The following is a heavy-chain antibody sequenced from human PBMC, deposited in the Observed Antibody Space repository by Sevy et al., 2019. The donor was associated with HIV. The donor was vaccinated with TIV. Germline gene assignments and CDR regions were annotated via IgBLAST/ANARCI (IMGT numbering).Heavy chain of an antibody. V-gene: IGHV6-1*01. CDR2: AYYTSKWYY. CDR3: VRDVRSGSFSRGFDY. CDR1: GDSVSRNSGS. J-gene: IGHJ4*02. D-gene: IGHD1-26*01. Sequence: KQSQTLSLTCAISGDSVSRNSGSWNWIRQSPSRGLEWLGRAYYTSKWYYDYSASLKSRLSINLDTSKNQFSLQLNSVTPEDTAVYYCVRDVRSGSFSRGFDYWGQGTLVTVSS.